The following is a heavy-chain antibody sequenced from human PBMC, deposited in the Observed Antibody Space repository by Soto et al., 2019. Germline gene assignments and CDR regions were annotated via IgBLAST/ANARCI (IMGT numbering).Heavy chain of an antibody. J-gene: IGHJ4*02. CDR2: IYYSGST. CDR3: ARFSFGVVSFFDY. D-gene: IGHD3-3*01. CDR1: GGSVSSGSYY. Sequence: SETLSLTCTVSGGSVSSGSYYWCWIRQPPGEGLEWIGYIYYSGSTNYNPSLKSRVTISVDTSKNQFSLKLSSVTAADTAVYYCARFSFGVVSFFDYWGQGTLVTVSS. V-gene: IGHV4-61*01.